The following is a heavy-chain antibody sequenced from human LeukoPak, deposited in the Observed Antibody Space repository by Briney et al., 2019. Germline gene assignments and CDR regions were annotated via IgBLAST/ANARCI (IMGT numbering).Heavy chain of an antibody. CDR1: GYTLTSYG. CDR2: ISAYNGNT. D-gene: IGHD3-10*01. V-gene: IGHV1-18*01. Sequence: GASVKVSCKASGYTLTSYGISWVRQAPGQGLEWMGWISAYNGNTNYAQKLQGRVTMTTDTSTSTAYMELRSLRSDDTAVYYCARSPCQEETSDYYGSGSYYVYFDYWGQGTLVTVSS. CDR3: ARSPCQEETSDYYGSGSYYVYFDY. J-gene: IGHJ4*02.